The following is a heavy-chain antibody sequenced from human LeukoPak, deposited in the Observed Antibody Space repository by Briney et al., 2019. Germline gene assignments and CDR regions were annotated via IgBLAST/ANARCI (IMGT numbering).Heavy chain of an antibody. CDR1: GGSISSYY. D-gene: IGHD3-9*01. J-gene: IGHJ4*02. V-gene: IGHV4-59*08. Sequence: SETLSLTCTVSGGSISSYYWTWIRQPPGKGLEWIGYIYYSGSTNYNPSLKSRVTMSVDTSKNRFSLKLSSVTAADTAVYYCARHVWLQPFDYWGQGTLVTVSS. CDR3: ARHVWLQPFDY. CDR2: IYYSGST.